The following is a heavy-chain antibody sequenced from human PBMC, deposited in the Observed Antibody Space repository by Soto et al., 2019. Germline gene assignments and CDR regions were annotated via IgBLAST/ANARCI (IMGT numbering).Heavy chain of an antibody. CDR2: ISGSGGSA. Sequence: GGSLRLSCAASGFTVSSNYMSWVRQAPGKGLEWVSVISGSGGSAYYADSVKGRFTISRDNSKNTLYLQMNSLRAEDTAVYYCAKTVGATDGFDYWGQGTLVTVSS. CDR3: AKTVGATDGFDY. CDR1: GFTVSSNY. D-gene: IGHD1-26*01. V-gene: IGHV3-23*01. J-gene: IGHJ4*02.